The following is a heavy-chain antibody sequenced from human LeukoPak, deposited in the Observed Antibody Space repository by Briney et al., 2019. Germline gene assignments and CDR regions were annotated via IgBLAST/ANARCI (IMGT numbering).Heavy chain of an antibody. V-gene: IGHV4-59*01. CDR1: GGSISSYY. Sequence: SETLSLTCTVSGGSISSYYWSWIRQPPGKGLEWIGYIYYSGSTNYNPSLKSRVTISVDTSKNQFSLKLSSVTAADTAVYYCARDSYGSGTLGIDYWGQGTLVTVSS. CDR3: ARDSYGSGTLGIDY. D-gene: IGHD3-10*01. CDR2: IYYSGST. J-gene: IGHJ4*02.